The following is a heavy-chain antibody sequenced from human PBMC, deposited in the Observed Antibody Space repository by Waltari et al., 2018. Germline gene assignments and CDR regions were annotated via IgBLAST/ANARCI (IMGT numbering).Heavy chain of an antibody. V-gene: IGHV3-9*01. J-gene: IGHJ4*02. CDR3: AKDIEKLGYY. Sequence: EVQLVESGGGLVQPGRSLRLSCAASGFTFDDYAMHWVRQAPGKGLEWVSGISWNSGSIGYADSVKGRFTISRDNAKNSLYLQMNRLRAEDTALYYCAKDIEKLGYYWGQGTLVTVSS. D-gene: IGHD1-7*01. CDR2: ISWNSGSI. CDR1: GFTFDDYA.